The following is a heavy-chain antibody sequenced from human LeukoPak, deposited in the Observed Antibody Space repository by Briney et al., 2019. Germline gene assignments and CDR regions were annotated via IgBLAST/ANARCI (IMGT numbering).Heavy chain of an antibody. CDR2: MNPNSGNT. V-gene: IGHV1-8*01. J-gene: IGHJ6*03. CDR3: ARVSKDYMDV. CDR1: GYTFTSYD. Sequence: ASVKVSCKASGYTFTSYDINWVRQATGQGLEWMGWMNPNSGNTGYAQKFQGRVTMTRDTSISTAYMELSRLRSDDTAVYYCARVSKDYMDVWGKGTTVTVSS. D-gene: IGHD4-11*01.